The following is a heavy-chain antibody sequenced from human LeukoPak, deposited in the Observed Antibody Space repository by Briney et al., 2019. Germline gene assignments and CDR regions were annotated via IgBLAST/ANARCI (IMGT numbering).Heavy chain of an antibody. Sequence: GGSLRLSCAASGFTFSSYEMNWVRQAPGKGLEWVSYISSSGSTIYYADSVKGRFTISRDNAKNSLYLQMNSLRAEDTAVYYCARTGYHYGSGSYTGSDPWGQGTLVTVSS. J-gene: IGHJ5*02. CDR2: ISSSGSTI. CDR3: ARTGYHYGSGSYTGSDP. V-gene: IGHV3-48*03. CDR1: GFTFSSYE. D-gene: IGHD3-10*01.